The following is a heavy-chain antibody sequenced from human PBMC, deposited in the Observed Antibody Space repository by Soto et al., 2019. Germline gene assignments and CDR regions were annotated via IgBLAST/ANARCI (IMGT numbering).Heavy chain of an antibody. J-gene: IGHJ6*02. D-gene: IGHD6-19*01. CDR1: GYTFTSYG. Sequence: ASVKVSCKASGYTFTSYGISWVRQAPGQGLEWMGWISAYNGNTNYAQKLQGRVTMTTDTSTSTAYMELRSLRSDDTAVYYCATPSSGWYSLYYYNYYGMDVWGQGTTVTVSS. V-gene: IGHV1-18*04. CDR2: ISAYNGNT. CDR3: ATPSSGWYSLYYYNYYGMDV.